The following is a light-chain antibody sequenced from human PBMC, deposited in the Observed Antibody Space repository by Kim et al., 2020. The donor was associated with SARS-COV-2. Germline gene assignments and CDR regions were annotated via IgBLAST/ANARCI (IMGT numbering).Light chain of an antibody. CDR2: SNN. V-gene: IGLV1-44*01. J-gene: IGLJ1*01. CDR1: SSNIGSNT. Sequence: QRVTISCSGGSSNIGSNTVNWYQQLPATAPKLLIYSNNQRPSGVPDRFSGSKSGTSASLAISGLQSEDEADYYCAAWDDSLNGFYVFGTGTKVTVL. CDR3: AAWDDSLNGFYV.